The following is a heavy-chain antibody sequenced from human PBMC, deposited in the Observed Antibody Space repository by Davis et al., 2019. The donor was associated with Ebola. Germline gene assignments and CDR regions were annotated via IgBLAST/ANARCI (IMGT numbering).Heavy chain of an antibody. D-gene: IGHD2-2*01. J-gene: IGHJ5*02. CDR1: GGSISSSNW. CDR2: IYHSGST. CDR3: ARQAGIEPAYCSSTSCYRGWFDP. Sequence: MPSETLSLTCAVSGGSISSSNWWSWVRQPPGKGLEWIGEIYHSGSTNYNPSLKSRVTISVDKSKNQFSLKLSSVTAADTAVYYCARQAGIEPAYCSSTSCYRGWFDPWGQGTLVTVSS. V-gene: IGHV4-4*02.